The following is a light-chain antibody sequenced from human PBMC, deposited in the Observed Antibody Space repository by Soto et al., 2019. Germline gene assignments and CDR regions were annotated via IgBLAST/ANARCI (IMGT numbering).Light chain of an antibody. Sequence: EIVLTQSPGTLSLSPGERATLSCRASQSVSSSYLAWYQQKPGQAPRLLIYGASSRATGIPDRFSGSGSGTDFHLTISRLEPEDFAVYYCQQYGSSPRITFGPGTKVDIK. CDR1: QSVSSSY. J-gene: IGKJ3*01. CDR3: QQYGSSPRIT. V-gene: IGKV3-20*01. CDR2: GAS.